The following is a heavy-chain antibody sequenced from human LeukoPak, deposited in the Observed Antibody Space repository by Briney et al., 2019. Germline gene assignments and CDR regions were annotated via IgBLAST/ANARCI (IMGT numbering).Heavy chain of an antibody. V-gene: IGHV3-21*01. J-gene: IGHJ6*02. Sequence: TGGSLRLSCAASGFTFSSYSMNWVRQAPGKGLEWVSSISSSSSYIYYADSVKGRFTISRDNAKNSLYLQMNSLRAEDTAVYYCASERSYGMDVWGQGTTVTVSS. CDR2: ISSSSSYI. CDR1: GFTFSSYS. CDR3: ASERSYGMDV.